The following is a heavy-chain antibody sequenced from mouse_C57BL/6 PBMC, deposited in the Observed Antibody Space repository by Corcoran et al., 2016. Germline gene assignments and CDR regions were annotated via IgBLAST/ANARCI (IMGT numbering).Heavy chain of an antibody. CDR2: ICTATGEP. D-gene: IGHD1-1*01. Sequence: QIQLVQSGPELKKPGDTVKISCKASGYTFPASPIHWVKQAPGKGFKWMGMICTATGEPTYAEEFKGRFAFSLETSASTAYFQINNLKNEDTATCFWVHFYYYGRSPLGYVDGWGTGTTVTVS. J-gene: IGHJ1*03. V-gene: IGHV9-1*01. CDR3: VHFYYYGRSPLGYVDG. CDR1: GYTFPASP.